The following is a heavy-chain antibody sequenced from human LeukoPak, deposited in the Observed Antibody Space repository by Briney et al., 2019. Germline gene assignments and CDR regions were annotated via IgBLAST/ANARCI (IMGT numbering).Heavy chain of an antibody. CDR1: GFTFSSYA. CDR3: ATMRGFPSWFGP. J-gene: IGHJ5*02. Sequence: GGSLRLSCAASGFTFSSYAMGWVRQTPGKGLEWVSCISSSGVNTYYADSVEGRFTISRDNSKNTLYLQMNSLRTEDTALYYCATMRGFPSWFGPWGQGALVTVSS. V-gene: IGHV3-23*01. CDR2: ISSSGVNT.